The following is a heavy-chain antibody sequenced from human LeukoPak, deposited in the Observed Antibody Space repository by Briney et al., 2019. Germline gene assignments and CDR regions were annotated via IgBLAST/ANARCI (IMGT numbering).Heavy chain of an antibody. Sequence: PSETPSLTCAVSGYSISSGDYWGWIRQPPGKGLEWIGSIYHSGSTYYNPSLKSRVTISVDTSKNQFSLKLSSVTAADTAVYYCARNLTVPRHDAFDIWGQGTMVTVSS. J-gene: IGHJ3*02. CDR2: IYHSGST. CDR3: ARNLTVPRHDAFDI. CDR1: GYSISSGDY. D-gene: IGHD6-6*01. V-gene: IGHV4-38-2*01.